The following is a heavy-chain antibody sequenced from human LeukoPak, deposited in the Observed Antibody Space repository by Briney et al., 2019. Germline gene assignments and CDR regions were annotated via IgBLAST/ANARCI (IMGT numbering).Heavy chain of an antibody. CDR1: GYTFTGYY. CDR2: ISPNSGGT. CDR3: ARLVGANYYDSSGNIHTDGAFDI. J-gene: IGHJ3*02. Sequence: GASVKVSCKASGYTFTGYYMHWVRQAPGQGLEWMGWISPNSGGTNYAQKFQGRVTMTRDTSISTAYMELSRLRSDDTAVYYCARLVGANYYDSSGNIHTDGAFDIWGQGTMVTVSS. D-gene: IGHD3-22*01. V-gene: IGHV1-2*02.